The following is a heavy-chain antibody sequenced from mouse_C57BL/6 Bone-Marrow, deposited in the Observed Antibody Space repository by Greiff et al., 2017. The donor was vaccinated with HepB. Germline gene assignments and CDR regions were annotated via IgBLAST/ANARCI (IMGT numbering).Heavy chain of an antibody. D-gene: IGHD2-10*02. CDR1: GFSLTSYG. Sequence: QVQLKESGPGLVAPSQSLSITCTVSGFSLTSYGVHWVRQPPGKGLEWLVVIWSDGSTTYNSALKSRLSNSKDNSKSQVFLKMNSLQTDDTAMYYCARHGYGNYAMDYWGQGTSVTVSS. CDR2: IWSDGST. CDR3: ARHGYGNYAMDY. J-gene: IGHJ4*01. V-gene: IGHV2-6-1*01.